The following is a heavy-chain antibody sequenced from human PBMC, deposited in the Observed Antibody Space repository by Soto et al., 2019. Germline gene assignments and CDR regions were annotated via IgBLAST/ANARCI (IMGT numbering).Heavy chain of an antibody. CDR1: GGSISSYY. CDR2: VNDSWGS. V-gene: IGHV4-59*08. J-gene: IGHJ6*04. CDR3: VRKGFGALHGLVDV. Sequence: QVPLQESGPGLVKPSETLSLSCTVSGGSISSYYWSWIRQPPGKGLEWIGYVNDSWGSHYNPSLKRRVAIALDPSKSQFPRKLTSVTATDTAVYYCVRKGFGALHGLVDVWGKGTTVTVSS. D-gene: IGHD3-10*01.